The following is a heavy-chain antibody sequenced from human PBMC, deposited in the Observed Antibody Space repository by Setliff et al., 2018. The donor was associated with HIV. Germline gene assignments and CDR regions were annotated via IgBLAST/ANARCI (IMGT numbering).Heavy chain of an antibody. V-gene: IGHV1-2*02. CDR1: GYTFTDYY. CDR3: ARRVPPIPSGNLDY. CDR2: INPNSSDT. D-gene: IGHD4-4*01. Sequence: ASVKVSCKASGYTFTDYYIHWVRQAPGQGLERMGWINPNSSDTNYAQKFQGRVTMTRDTSISTAYMDLSRLRSDDTAVYYCARRVPPIPSGNLDYWGQGTLVTVS. J-gene: IGHJ4*02.